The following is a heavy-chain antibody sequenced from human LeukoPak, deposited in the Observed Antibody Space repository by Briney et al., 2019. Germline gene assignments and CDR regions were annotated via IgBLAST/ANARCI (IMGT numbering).Heavy chain of an antibody. CDR3: VRDSFEGSYYGYFDH. CDR2: ISYDRGIQ. J-gene: IGHJ4*02. Sequence: GGSLRLSCATSGFTFSNYAMHWVRQAPGKGLEWVAMISYDRGIQKYADSVRGRFTISKDNSKNTLYLQMNGLSTGDMAAYYCVRDSFEGSYYGYFDHWGQGTLVTVSS. V-gene: IGHV3-30-3*01. D-gene: IGHD1-26*01. CDR1: GFTFSNYA.